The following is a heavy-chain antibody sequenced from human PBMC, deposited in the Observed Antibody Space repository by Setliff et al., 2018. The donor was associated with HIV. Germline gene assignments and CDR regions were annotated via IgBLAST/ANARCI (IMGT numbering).Heavy chain of an antibody. CDR1: GYTFTNYG. CDR2: ISPYNGNT. CDR3: ARKPTGSPSDY. V-gene: IGHV1-18*01. D-gene: IGHD2-2*01. Sequence: ASVKVSCKASGYTFTNYGITWVRQAPGQGLEWMGWISPYNGNTNYVQKLQGRVTITTDTSTSTAYMELRSLRSDDTALYYCARKPTGSPSDYWGQGTLVTVSS. J-gene: IGHJ4*02.